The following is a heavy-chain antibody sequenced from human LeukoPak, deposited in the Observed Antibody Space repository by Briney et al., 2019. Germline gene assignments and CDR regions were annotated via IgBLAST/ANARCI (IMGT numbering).Heavy chain of an antibody. CDR3: ASAVQRGFPFDY. V-gene: IGHV1-2*02. CDR1: GYTCTGYY. Sequence: ASVKVSCKASGYTCTGYYMHGVRQAPGQGLEWRGWINPNSGGTSCAQKFQGRVTMTRDTSISTAYMELRRRRSDEAAVYYCASAVQRGFPFDYWGQGPRAPVAS. D-gene: IGHD3-10*01. J-gene: IGHJ4*02. CDR2: INPNSGGT.